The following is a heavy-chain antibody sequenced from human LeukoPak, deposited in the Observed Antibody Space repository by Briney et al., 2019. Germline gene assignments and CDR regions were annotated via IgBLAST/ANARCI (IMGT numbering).Heavy chain of an antibody. D-gene: IGHD6-19*01. J-gene: IGHJ4*02. CDR1: GGSISSSSYY. CDR2: IYYSGST. Sequence: PSETLSLTCTVSGGSISSSSYYWGWIRQPPGKGLEWIGSIYYSGSTYYNPSLKSRVTISVDTSKNQFSLKLSSVTAADTAVYYCARLELAVAGTGSLDYWGQGTLVTVSS. V-gene: IGHV4-39*01. CDR3: ARLELAVAGTGSLDY.